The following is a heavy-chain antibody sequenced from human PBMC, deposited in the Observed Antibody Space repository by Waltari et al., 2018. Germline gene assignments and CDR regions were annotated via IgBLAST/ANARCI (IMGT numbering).Heavy chain of an antibody. CDR2: ISHSGST. CDR1: GYSISSGYY. Sequence: QVQLQESGPGLVKPSETLSLTCAVSGYSISSGYYWGWIRQPPGKGLEWIGSISHSGSTYYNPALKSRVTISVDTSKNKFSLKLSSVTAADTAVYYCARHRYRVAGADYWGQGTLVTVSS. D-gene: IGHD1-26*01. J-gene: IGHJ4*02. V-gene: IGHV4-38-2*01. CDR3: ARHRYRVAGADY.